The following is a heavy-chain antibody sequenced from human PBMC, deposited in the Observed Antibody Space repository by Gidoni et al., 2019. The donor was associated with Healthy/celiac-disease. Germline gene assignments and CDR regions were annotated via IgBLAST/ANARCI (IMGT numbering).Heavy chain of an antibody. D-gene: IGHD4-17*01. V-gene: IGHV3-23*01. CDR2: ISGSGGST. CDR1: GFNFSSYA. J-gene: IGHJ4*02. CDR3: AKQASTYYGDPPW. Sequence: EVQLLESGGGLVQPGGSMRISCADYGFNFSSYAMSWVRQAPGKGLEWFSAISGSGGSTYYADSVKGRFTISRDNSKNTLYLQMNSLRAEDTAVYYCAKQASTYYGDPPWWGQGTLVTVSS.